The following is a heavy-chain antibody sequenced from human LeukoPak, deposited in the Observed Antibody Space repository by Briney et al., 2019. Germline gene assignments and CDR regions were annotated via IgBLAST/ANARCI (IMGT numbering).Heavy chain of an antibody. CDR2: IYTTGST. J-gene: IGHJ4*02. V-gene: IGHV4-61*09. Sequence: SQTLSLTCTVSGGSISSGSYYWSCIRPPAGMGLEWIVHIYTTGSTNYHPSLNSRLTISIDTSKNQFSLKVKSVTAADTAVYYCARPPRAGYSTSWYRRVYFEYWGQGTLVTVSS. CDR3: ARPPRAGYSTSWYRRVYFEY. CDR1: GGSISSGSYY. D-gene: IGHD2-2*01.